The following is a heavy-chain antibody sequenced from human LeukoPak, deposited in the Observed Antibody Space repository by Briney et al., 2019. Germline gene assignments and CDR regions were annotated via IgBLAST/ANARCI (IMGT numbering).Heavy chain of an antibody. CDR2: INHSGST. Sequence: SETLSLTCAVYGGSFSGYYWSWLRQPPGKGLEWIGEINHSGSTNYNPSLKSRVTISVDTSKNQFSLKLSSVTAADTAVYYCARPRYSGLVKRNAFDIWGQGTMVTVSS. J-gene: IGHJ3*02. CDR3: ARPRYSGLVKRNAFDI. V-gene: IGHV4-34*01. CDR1: GGSFSGYY. D-gene: IGHD1-26*01.